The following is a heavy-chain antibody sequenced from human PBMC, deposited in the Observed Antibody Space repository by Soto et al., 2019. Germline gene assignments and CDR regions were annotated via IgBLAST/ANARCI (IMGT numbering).Heavy chain of an antibody. V-gene: IGHV3-74*01. CDR2: INPGGSIT. J-gene: IGHJ4*02. D-gene: IGHD3-16*01. CDR3: ARVPSGKEGVWNY. Sequence: EEQLVESGGGLVQPGGSLRLSCAASGFTFSSYWMHWVRQAPGKGLVWVSRINPGGSITAYADSVKGRFTISRDNAKNTLYLQMNSLRGDDTAVYYCARVPSGKEGVWNYWGQGTLVTVSS. CDR1: GFTFSSYW.